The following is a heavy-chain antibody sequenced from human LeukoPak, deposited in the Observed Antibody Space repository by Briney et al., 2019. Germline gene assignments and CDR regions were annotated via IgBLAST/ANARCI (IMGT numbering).Heavy chain of an antibody. Sequence: GGSLRLSCAASGFTFSSYAMHWVRQAPGKGLEWVAVISNDGSNKYYADSVKGRFTISRDNSKNTLYLQMNSLRAEDTAVYYCASEIAVVRGVPEQTWGQGTLVTVSS. CDR2: ISNDGSNK. CDR3: ASEIAVVRGVPEQT. CDR1: GFTFSSYA. D-gene: IGHD3-10*01. V-gene: IGHV3-30-3*01. J-gene: IGHJ5*02.